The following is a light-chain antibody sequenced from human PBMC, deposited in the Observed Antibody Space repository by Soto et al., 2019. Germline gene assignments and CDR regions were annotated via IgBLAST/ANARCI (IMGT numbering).Light chain of an antibody. V-gene: IGKV1-5*01. CDR2: DAS. CDR3: QQYNSYWT. CDR1: QSFSGT. Sequence: DIQMTRXPXXXXXSXXDRXTXXXRASQSFSGTLAWYQQKPGKAPKLLIYDASSLESGVPSRFSGSGSGTEFTLTISSLQPDDFATYYCQQYNSYWTFGQGTKVDIK. J-gene: IGKJ1*01.